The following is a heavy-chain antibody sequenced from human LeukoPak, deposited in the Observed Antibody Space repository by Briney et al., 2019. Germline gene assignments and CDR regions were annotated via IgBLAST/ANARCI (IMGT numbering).Heavy chain of an antibody. J-gene: IGHJ1*01. Sequence: ASVKVSCKASGYTFTGYYMHWVRQAPGQGLAWMGWINPNSGDTNYAQKFQGRVTMTRDTSISTAYMELRRLRSDDTAVYYCARGDSSGWYFQHWGQGTLVTVSS. D-gene: IGHD6-19*01. V-gene: IGHV1-2*02. CDR1: GYTFTGYY. CDR3: ARGDSSGWYFQH. CDR2: INPNSGDT.